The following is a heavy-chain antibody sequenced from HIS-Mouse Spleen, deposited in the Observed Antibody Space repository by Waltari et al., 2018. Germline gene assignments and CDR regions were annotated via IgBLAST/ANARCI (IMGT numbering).Heavy chain of an antibody. J-gene: IGHJ4*02. D-gene: IGHD6-6*01. CDR3: AKDLRPAYSSSPYFDY. Sequence: EVQLVESGGGLVQPGRSLRLSCAASGFTCDDYAMHWVRQAPGKGLGVVSGISWNSGSIGSADSVKGRFTISRDNAKNSLYLQMNSLRAEDTALYYCAKDLRPAYSSSPYFDYWGQGTLVTVSS. CDR1: GFTCDDYA. V-gene: IGHV3-9*01. CDR2: ISWNSGSI.